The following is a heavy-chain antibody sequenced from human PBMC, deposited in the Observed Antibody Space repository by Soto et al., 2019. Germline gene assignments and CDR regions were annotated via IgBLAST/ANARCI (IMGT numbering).Heavy chain of an antibody. J-gene: IGHJ4*02. CDR2: IYYSGST. D-gene: IGHD5-12*01. CDR3: ARWLGYGPHFDY. Sequence: QVQLQESGPGLMKPSQTLSLTCTVSGGSISSGDYYWSWIRQPPGKGLEWIGYIYYSGSTYYNPSLKSRMTISVDTSKNQFSLKLTSVTAADTAVYYCARWLGYGPHFDYWGQGTLVTVSS. CDR1: GGSISSGDYY. V-gene: IGHV4-30-4*01.